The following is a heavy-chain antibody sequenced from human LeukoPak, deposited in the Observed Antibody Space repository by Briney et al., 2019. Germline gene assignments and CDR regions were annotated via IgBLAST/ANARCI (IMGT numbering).Heavy chain of an antibody. J-gene: IGHJ4*02. D-gene: IGHD2/OR15-2a*01. CDR1: GFTFNNYW. CDR2: IWYDGSNK. CDR3: AREGPRGNSQFDY. V-gene: IGHV3-33*08. Sequence: PGGSLRLSCAASGFTFNNYWMTWFRQAPGKGLEWVALIWYDGSNKYYTDSVKGRLTISRDNSKNTLYLQMNSLRAEDTAIYYCAREGPRGNSQFDYWGQGTLVTVSS.